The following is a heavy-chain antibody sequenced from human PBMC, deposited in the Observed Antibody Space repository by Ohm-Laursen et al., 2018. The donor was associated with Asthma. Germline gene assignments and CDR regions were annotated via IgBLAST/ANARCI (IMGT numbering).Heavy chain of an antibody. V-gene: IGHV3-9*01. Sequence: SLRLSCTASGFTFDDYAMHWVRQAPGKGLEWVSGISWNSGSIGYADSVKGRFTISRDNAKNSLYLQMNSLRAEDTALYYCAKDMRAVGTTLGYWGQGTLVTVSS. D-gene: IGHD4-11*01. J-gene: IGHJ4*02. CDR3: AKDMRAVGTTLGY. CDR1: GFTFDDYA. CDR2: ISWNSGSI.